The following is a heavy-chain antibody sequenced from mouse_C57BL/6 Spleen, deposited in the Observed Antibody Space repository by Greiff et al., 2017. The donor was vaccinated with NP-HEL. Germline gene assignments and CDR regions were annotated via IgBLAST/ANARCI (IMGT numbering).Heavy chain of an antibody. CDR2: IWSGGST. CDR1: GFSLTSYG. J-gene: IGHJ4*01. Sequence: VQLQQSGPGLVQPSQSLSITCTVSGFSLTSYGVHWVRPSPGKGLEWLGVIWSGGSTDYNAAFISRLSISKDNSKSQVFFKMNSLQADDTAIYYCARNGIYYGYFYAMDYWGQGTSVTVSS. V-gene: IGHV2-2*01. CDR3: ARNGIYYGYFYAMDY. D-gene: IGHD2-2*01.